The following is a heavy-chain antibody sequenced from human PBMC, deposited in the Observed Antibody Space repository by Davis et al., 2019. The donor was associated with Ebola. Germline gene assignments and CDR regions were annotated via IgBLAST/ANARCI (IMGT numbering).Heavy chain of an antibody. CDR3: ARARGFSSTWYGGDY. V-gene: IGHV1-46*01. CDR2: INPSGGST. Sequence: ASVKVSCKASGYTFTSYYIHWVRQAPGQGLEWMGIINPSGGSTFYAQKFRGRVTMTRDTSTSTVYMELSSLRSEDTAVYYCARARGFSSTWYGGDYWGQGTLVTVSS. CDR1: GYTFTSYY. D-gene: IGHD6-13*01. J-gene: IGHJ4*02.